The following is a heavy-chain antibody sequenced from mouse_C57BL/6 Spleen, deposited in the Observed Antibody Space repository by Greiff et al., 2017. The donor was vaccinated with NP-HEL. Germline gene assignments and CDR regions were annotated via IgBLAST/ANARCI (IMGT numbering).Heavy chain of an antibody. Sequence: EVKLVESGGGLVKPGGSLKLSCAASGFTFSDYGMHWVRQAPEQGLEWVAYISSGSSTIYYVDTVKGRFTLSRDNAKSTLFLQMTSLRSEDTAMYYCARNDGYETWFAYWGQGTLVTVSA. CDR2: ISSGSSTI. J-gene: IGHJ3*01. CDR1: GFTFSDYG. CDR3: ARNDGYETWFAY. D-gene: IGHD2-3*01. V-gene: IGHV5-17*01.